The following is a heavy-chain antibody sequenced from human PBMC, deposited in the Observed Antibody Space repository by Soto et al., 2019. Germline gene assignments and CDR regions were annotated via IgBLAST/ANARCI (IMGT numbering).Heavy chain of an antibody. Sequence: LSLTCTVSGGSISSNYWTWIRQPPGKGLEWIGYVYNSGSTNYNPSLKSRVTISEDTSKSQFSLKVNSMTAADTAVYYCARYRREAVAGYTLDNWGQGILVTVSP. CDR2: VYNSGST. D-gene: IGHD6-13*01. CDR3: ARYRREAVAGYTLDN. J-gene: IGHJ4*02. V-gene: IGHV4-59*01. CDR1: GGSISSNY.